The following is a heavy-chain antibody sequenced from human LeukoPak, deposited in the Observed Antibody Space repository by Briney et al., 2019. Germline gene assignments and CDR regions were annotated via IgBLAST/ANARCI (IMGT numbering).Heavy chain of an antibody. CDR2: IYTSGST. J-gene: IGHJ4*02. Sequence: SETLSLTCTVSGGSISSGSYYWSWIRQPAGKGLEWIGRIYTSGSTNYIPSLKSRVTISVDTSKNQFSLKLSSVTAADTAVYYCARGITIFGVVPTFDYWGQGTLVTVSS. D-gene: IGHD3-3*01. CDR1: GGSISSGSYY. V-gene: IGHV4-61*02. CDR3: ARGITIFGVVPTFDY.